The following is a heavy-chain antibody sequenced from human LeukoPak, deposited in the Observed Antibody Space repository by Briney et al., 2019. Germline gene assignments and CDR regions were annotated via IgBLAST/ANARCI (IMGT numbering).Heavy chain of an antibody. D-gene: IGHD1-26*01. J-gene: IGHJ6*02. V-gene: IGHV6-1*01. CDR3: ARGRRDRGGSYYYYYYGMDV. CDR1: GDSVSSNSAA. CDR2: TYYRSKWYN. Sequence: SQTLSLTCAISGDSVSSNSAAWNWIRQSPSRGLEWLGRTYYRSKWYNDYAVSVKSRITINPDTSKNQFSLKLSSVTAADTAVYYCARGRRDRGGSYYYYYYGMDVWGQGTTVTVSS.